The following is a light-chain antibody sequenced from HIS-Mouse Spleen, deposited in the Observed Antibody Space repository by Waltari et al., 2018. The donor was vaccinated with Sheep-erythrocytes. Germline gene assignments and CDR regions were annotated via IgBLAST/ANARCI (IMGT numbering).Light chain of an antibody. Sequence: QSALTQPRSVSGSPGQSVTISCTGTSSDVGGYNYVSWSQQYPGKAPNLMIYDVSKRPSGVPDRFSGSKSGNTASLTISGLQAEDEADYYCCSYAGSYNHVFATGTKVTVL. CDR2: DVS. CDR3: CSYAGSYNHV. V-gene: IGLV2-11*01. CDR1: SSDVGGYNY. J-gene: IGLJ1*01.